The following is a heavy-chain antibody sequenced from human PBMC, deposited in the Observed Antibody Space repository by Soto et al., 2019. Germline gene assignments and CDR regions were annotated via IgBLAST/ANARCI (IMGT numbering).Heavy chain of an antibody. CDR3: ARDFIARGALGYCSGGSCYGVDY. V-gene: IGHV3-21*01. CDR1: GFTFSSYS. J-gene: IGHJ4*02. Sequence: GESLKISCAASGFTFSSYSMNWVRQAPGKGLEWVSSISSSSSYIYYADSVKGRFTISRDNAKNSLYLQMNSLRAEDTAVYYCARDFIARGALGYCSGGSCYGVDYWGQGTLVTVSS. D-gene: IGHD2-15*01. CDR2: ISSSSSYI.